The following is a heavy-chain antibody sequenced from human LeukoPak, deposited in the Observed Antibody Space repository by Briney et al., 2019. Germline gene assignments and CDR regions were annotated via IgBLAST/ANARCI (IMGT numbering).Heavy chain of an antibody. CDR1: GFPFSNAW. CDR3: TTKGATDYYYYMDV. Sequence: GGSLRLSCAASGFPFSNAWMSWVRQAPGKGLEWVGRIKSKTDGGTTDYAAPVTGRFTISRDDSRNTLYLQMNSLKTEDTAVYYCTTKGATDYYYYMDVWGKGTTVTVSS. D-gene: IGHD1-26*01. V-gene: IGHV3-15*01. CDR2: IKSKTDGGTT. J-gene: IGHJ6*03.